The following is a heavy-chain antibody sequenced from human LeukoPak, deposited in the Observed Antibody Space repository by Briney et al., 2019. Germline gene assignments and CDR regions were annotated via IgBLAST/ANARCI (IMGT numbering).Heavy chain of an antibody. CDR1: GYPFTSYW. Sequence: GESLKISCKASGYPFTSYWIGWLRQMPGKGLEWMGIIFPHDSSIRYSPSFQGQVTISVDKSISTAYLQWTSLKASDTAMYYCARHLRGDDYRHLDYWGQGTLVSVSS. CDR2: IFPHDSSI. CDR3: ARHLRGDDYRHLDY. D-gene: IGHD5-24*01. V-gene: IGHV5-51*01. J-gene: IGHJ4*02.